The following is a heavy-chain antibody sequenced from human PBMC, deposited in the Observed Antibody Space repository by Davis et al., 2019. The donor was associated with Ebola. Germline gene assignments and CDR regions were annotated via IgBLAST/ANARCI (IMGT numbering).Heavy chain of an antibody. J-gene: IGHJ6*03. D-gene: IGHD6-13*01. CDR1: GGSFSGYY. V-gene: IGHV4-34*01. Sequence: PGASLRLSCAVYGGSFSGYYWGWIRQPPGKGLEWIGSIYYSGSTYYNPSLKSRVTISVDTSKNQFSLKLSSVTAADTAVYYCARDCPARVAAAGEANYYYYYMDVWGKGTTVTVSS. CDR2: IYYSGST. CDR3: ARDCPARVAAAGEANYYYYYMDV.